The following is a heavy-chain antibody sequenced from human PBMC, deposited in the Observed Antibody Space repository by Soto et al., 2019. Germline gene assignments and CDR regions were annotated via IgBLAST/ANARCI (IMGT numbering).Heavy chain of an antibody. J-gene: IGHJ4*02. CDR3: ARVSGAGYYDRTCYFDY. D-gene: IGHD3-22*01. V-gene: IGHV3-33*01. Sequence: RSLRLSCAASGFSFSSYGMHWVRQAPGKGLEWVAGIWYDGSNKYYGDSAKGRFTISRDNSMNTLYLEMNSLRAEDTAVYYCARVSGAGYYDRTCYFDYWGQGTLVTVSS. CDR2: IWYDGSNK. CDR1: GFSFSSYG.